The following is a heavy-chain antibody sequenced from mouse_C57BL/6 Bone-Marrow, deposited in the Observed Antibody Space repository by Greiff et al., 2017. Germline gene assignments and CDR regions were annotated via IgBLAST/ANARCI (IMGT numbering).Heavy chain of an antibody. CDR2: IYPRSGNT. V-gene: IGHV1-81*01. J-gene: IGHJ3*01. CDR3: ADETFAY. Sequence: QVQLQQSGAELARPGASVKLSCKASGYTFTSYGISWVKQRTGQGLEWIGEIYPRSGNTYYNEKFKGKGTLTADKASRTAYIALRSLTSEDSAVYFCADETFAYWGQGTLVTVSA. CDR1: GYTFTSYG.